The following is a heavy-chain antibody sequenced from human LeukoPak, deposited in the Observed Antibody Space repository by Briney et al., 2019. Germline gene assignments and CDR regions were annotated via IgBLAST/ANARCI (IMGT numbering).Heavy chain of an antibody. D-gene: IGHD3-10*01. J-gene: IGHJ4*02. Sequence: GRSLRLSCAVSGITLSNYGMSWVRQAPGKGLEWVAGLSGSGGGTNYADSVKGRFTISRDNAKNTLYLQMSSLRAEDTAVYFCAKRGVVIRVILVGFYKEAYYFDSWGQGALVTVSS. CDR1: GITLSNYG. CDR2: LSGSGGGT. V-gene: IGHV3-23*01. CDR3: AKRGVVIRVILVGFYKEAYYFDS.